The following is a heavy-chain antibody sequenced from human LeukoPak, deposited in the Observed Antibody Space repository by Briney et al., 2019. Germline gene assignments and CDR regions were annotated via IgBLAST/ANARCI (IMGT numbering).Heavy chain of an antibody. V-gene: IGHV1-69*04. CDR2: IIPILGIA. J-gene: IGHJ4*02. D-gene: IGHD5-24*01. CDR1: GGTFSSYA. CDR3: VLGMATIH. Sequence: LVKVSCKASGGTFSSYAISWVRQAPGQGLEWMGRIIPILGIANYAQKFQGRVTITADKSTSTAYMELSSLRSEDTAVYYCVLGMATIHWGQGTLVTVSS.